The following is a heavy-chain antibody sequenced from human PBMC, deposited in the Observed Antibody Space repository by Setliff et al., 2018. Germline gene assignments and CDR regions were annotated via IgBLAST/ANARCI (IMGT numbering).Heavy chain of an antibody. CDR1: GGTLRTYA. D-gene: IGHD6-19*01. J-gene: IGHJ6*02. V-gene: IGHV1-69*13. Sequence: SVKVSCKASGGTLRTYAFNWVRQAPGQGLEWVGGILPLFGSATYARKFQGRVTITADESTSTTYMELTSLRLEDTAVYYCARGKMDVVAVAGKYCVMDVWGQGTTVTVSS. CDR2: ILPLFGSA. CDR3: ARGKMDVVAVAGKYCVMDV.